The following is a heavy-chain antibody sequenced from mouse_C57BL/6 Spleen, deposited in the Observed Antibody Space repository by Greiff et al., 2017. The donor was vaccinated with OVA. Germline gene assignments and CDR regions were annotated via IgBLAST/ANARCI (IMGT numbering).Heavy chain of an antibody. CDR2: IHPNSGST. V-gene: IGHV1-64*01. D-gene: IGHD2-1*01. Sequence: QVQLQQPGAELVKPGASVKLSCKASGYTFTSYWMHWVQQRPGQGLEWIGMIHPNSGSTNYHEQFKSKATLTVDKSSSTAYMQRSSLTSEDSAVYYCAIYYGNYGFAYWGQGTLVTVSA. CDR1: GYTFTSYW. J-gene: IGHJ3*01. CDR3: AIYYGNYGFAY.